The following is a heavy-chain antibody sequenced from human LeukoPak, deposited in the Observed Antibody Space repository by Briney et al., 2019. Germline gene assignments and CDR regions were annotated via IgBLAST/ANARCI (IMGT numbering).Heavy chain of an antibody. J-gene: IGHJ4*02. V-gene: IGHV3-21*01. CDR3: ARDLAARLYYFDY. CDR1: GFTFSSYS. Sequence: PGRSLRLSCAASGFTFSSYSMNWVRQAPGKGLEWVSSISSSSSYIYYADSVKGRFTISRDNAKNSLYLQMNSLRAEDTAVYYCARDLAARLYYFDYWGQGTLVTVSS. D-gene: IGHD6-6*01. CDR2: ISSSSSYI.